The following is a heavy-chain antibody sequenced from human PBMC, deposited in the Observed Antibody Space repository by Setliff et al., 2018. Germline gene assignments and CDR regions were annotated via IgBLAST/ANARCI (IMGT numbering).Heavy chain of an antibody. J-gene: IGHJ4*02. CDR3: ASSQFYINFGS. Sequence: PSETLSLTCTVSGGSISSSGYYWGWIRQPPGKGLEWIGSVYYSGATYFNPSLNSRVTISVDTSKNQFSLRLTSVTAADTAVYYCASSQFYINFGSWGQGTLVTGSS. V-gene: IGHV4-39*01. D-gene: IGHD1-1*01. CDR2: VYYSGAT. CDR1: GGSISSSGYY.